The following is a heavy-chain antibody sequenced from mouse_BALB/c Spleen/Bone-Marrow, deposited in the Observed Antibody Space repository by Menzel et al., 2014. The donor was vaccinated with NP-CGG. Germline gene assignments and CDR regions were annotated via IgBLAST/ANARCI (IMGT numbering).Heavy chain of an antibody. CDR2: INPDSSTI. CDR3: ARLGYYGSYAY. Sequence: DVMLVESGGGLVQPGGSLKLSCAASGFDFSRYWMSWARRAPGKGLEWIGEINPDSSTINYTPSLKDKFIISRDNAKNTLYLQMSKVRSEDTALYYCARLGYYGSYAYWGQGTLVTVSA. CDR1: GFDFSRYW. J-gene: IGHJ3*01. V-gene: IGHV4-1*02. D-gene: IGHD1-1*01.